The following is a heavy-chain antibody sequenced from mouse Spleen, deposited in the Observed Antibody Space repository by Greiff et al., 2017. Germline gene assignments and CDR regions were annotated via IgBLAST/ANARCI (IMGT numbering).Heavy chain of an antibody. CDR2: INPSTGGT. CDR3: ARKFTTVVASDY. CDR1: GYSFTGYY. Sequence: EVQLQQSGPELVKPGASVKISCKASGYSFTGYYMNWVKQSPEKSLEWIGEINPSTGGTTYNQKFKAKATLTVDKSSSTAYMQLKSLTSEDSAVYYCARKFTTVVASDYWGQGTTLTVSS. D-gene: IGHD1-1*01. V-gene: IGHV1-42*01. J-gene: IGHJ2*01.